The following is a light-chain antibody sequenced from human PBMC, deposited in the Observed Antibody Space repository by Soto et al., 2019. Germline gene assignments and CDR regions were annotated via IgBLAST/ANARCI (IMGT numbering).Light chain of an antibody. CDR2: RAS. J-gene: IGKJ4*01. CDR3: QQYNNWPRAT. V-gene: IGKV3-15*01. Sequence: IVMTQSPATLSVSPGERATLSCRASQSINSNLAWYQQKPGQAPRLLMFRASIRATGFPARFSGSGSGKEFNITISSLQSEESAIYYCQQYNNWPRATFGGGTNVDIK. CDR1: QSINSN.